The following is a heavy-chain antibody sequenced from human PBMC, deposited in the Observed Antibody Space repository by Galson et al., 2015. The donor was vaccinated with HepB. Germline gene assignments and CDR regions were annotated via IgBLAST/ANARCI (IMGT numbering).Heavy chain of an antibody. D-gene: IGHD2-15*01. CDR1: GFTFSSYW. Sequence: SLRLSCAVSGFTFSSYWMSWVRQTPGKGLEWVANIKDDGSETYYVDSVKGRFTISRDNGKNSLHLQMNSLRSEDTAVYYCARDPAAWDYWGQGNLVTVSS. J-gene: IGHJ4*02. CDR3: ARDPAAWDY. V-gene: IGHV3-7*01. CDR2: IKDDGSET.